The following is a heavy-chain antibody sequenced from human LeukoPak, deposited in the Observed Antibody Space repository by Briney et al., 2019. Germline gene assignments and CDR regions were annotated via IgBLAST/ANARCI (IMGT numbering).Heavy chain of an antibody. V-gene: IGHV4-59*01. D-gene: IGHD2-8*01. CDR2: IYYSGST. J-gene: IGHJ4*02. Sequence: SETLSLTCTVSGGSISSYYWTWIRQPPGKGLEWIGYIYYSGSTSYNPSLKSRVIISIDTSKNQFSLKLSSVTAADTAVYYCARESGSNGFPVDYWGQGTLVTVSS. CDR3: ARESGSNGFPVDY. CDR1: GGSISSYY.